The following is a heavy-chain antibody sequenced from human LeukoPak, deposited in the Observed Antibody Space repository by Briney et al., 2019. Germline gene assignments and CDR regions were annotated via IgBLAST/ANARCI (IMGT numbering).Heavy chain of an antibody. CDR1: GGSISSSTYY. J-gene: IGHJ5*02. V-gene: IGHV4-39*01. D-gene: IGHD2-8*01. CDR3: VRVAYCTNGVCSFDP. Sequence: SETLSLTCTVSGGSISSSTYYWGWIRQSPGKGLEWIGSIYYSGSTYYNPSLKSRATISVDTSKNQFSLKLSSVTAADTAVYYCVRVAYCTNGVCSFDPWGKGTLVTVSS. CDR2: IYYSGST.